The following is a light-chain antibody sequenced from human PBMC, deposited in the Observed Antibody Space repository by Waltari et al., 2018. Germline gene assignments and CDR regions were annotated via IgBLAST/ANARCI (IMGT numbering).Light chain of an antibody. J-gene: IGKJ1*01. CDR1: QSIGIY. CDR3: QKYESLPAT. CDR2: HAS. V-gene: IGKV3-20*01. Sequence: EIVLTQSPGTLSLSPGERATLSCRASQSIGIYLARYQQKPGQAPRLLMYHASSRATGIPDRFSGSGSGTDFSLTISRLEPEDFAVYYCQKYESLPATFGQGTKVEIK.